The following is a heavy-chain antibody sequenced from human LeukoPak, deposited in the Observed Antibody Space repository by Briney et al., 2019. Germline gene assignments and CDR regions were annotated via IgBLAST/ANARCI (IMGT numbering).Heavy chain of an antibody. V-gene: IGHV4-38-2*02. CDR3: ARDPYCSGGSCYPFVY. CDR1: GYSISSGYF. J-gene: IGHJ4*02. Sequence: ASETLSLTCTVSGYSISSGYFWGWIRQPPGKGLEWIGSMYHSGSIYHNPSLKSRVTISLDTSRNQFSLKLYSVTAADTAVYYCARDPYCSGGSCYPFVYWGQGTLVTVSS. D-gene: IGHD2-15*01. CDR2: MYHSGSI.